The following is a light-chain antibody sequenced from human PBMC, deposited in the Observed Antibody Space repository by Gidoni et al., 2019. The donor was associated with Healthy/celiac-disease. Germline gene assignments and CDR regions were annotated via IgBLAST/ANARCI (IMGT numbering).Light chain of an antibody. CDR3: QQYNNWPYT. CDR1: QSVSSN. CDR2: GAS. Sequence: EIVMTQSPATLSVSPGERATLSCRASQSVSSNLAWYQQKPSQAPRLLIYGASTRATGIPARFSGSGSGTEFTLTISSLQSEDFAVYYCQQYNNWPYTCGQGTKLEIK. V-gene: IGKV3-15*01. J-gene: IGKJ2*01.